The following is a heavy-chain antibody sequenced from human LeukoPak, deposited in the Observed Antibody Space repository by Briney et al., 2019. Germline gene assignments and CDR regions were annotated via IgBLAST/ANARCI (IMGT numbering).Heavy chain of an antibody. V-gene: IGHV3-69-1*01. CDR1: GFTFSDYY. CDR3: ARTPGDSSGYYYFWGNPRPGYFDY. Sequence: NAGGSLRLSCAASGFTFSDYYMSWIRQAPGKGLEWVSYINSSSTIYYADSVKGRFTISRDNAKNSLYLQMNSLRAEDTAVYYCARTPGDSSGYYYFWGNPRPGYFDYWGQGTLVTVSS. D-gene: IGHD3-22*01. J-gene: IGHJ4*02. CDR2: INSSSTI.